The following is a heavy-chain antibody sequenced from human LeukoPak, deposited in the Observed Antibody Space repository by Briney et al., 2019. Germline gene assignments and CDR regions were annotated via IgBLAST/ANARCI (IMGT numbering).Heavy chain of an antibody. Sequence: SETLSLTCTVSDGSISSYYWSWIRQPPGKGLEWIGYIYYSGSTNYNPSLKSRVTISVDTSKNQFSLKLSSVTAADTAVYYCARVGSSGWYYYGMDVWGQGTTVTVSS. CDR1: DGSISSYY. J-gene: IGHJ6*02. CDR2: IYYSGST. D-gene: IGHD6-19*01. CDR3: ARVGSSGWYYYGMDV. V-gene: IGHV4-59*01.